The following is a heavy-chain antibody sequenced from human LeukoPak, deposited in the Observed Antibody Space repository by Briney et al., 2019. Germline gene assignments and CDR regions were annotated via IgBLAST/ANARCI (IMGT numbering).Heavy chain of an antibody. J-gene: IGHJ4*02. CDR2: INSSGYTI. Sequence: PGGSLRLSCAASGFTFSDYYMSWIRQAPGKRLEWVSYINSSGYTIYYADSVKGRFTISRDNAKNSLYLQMNSLRAEDTGVYFCAKAPVTSCRGAYCYPFDSWGQGTLVTVSS. D-gene: IGHD2-21*01. CDR1: GFTFSDYY. V-gene: IGHV3-11*01. CDR3: AKAPVTSCRGAYCYPFDS.